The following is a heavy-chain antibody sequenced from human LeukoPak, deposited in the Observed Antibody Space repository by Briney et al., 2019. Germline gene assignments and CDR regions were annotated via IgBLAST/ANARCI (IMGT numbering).Heavy chain of an antibody. V-gene: IGHV1-46*01. J-gene: IGHJ4*02. Sequence: ASVKVSCKASGYTFTSYYMHWVRQAPGQGLEWMGIINPSGGSTSYAQKFQGRVTVTRDTSTSTVYMELSSLRSEHTAVYYCASSPPYSSSWYYFDYWGQGTLVTVSS. D-gene: IGHD6-13*01. CDR3: ASSPPYSSSWYYFDY. CDR2: INPSGGST. CDR1: GYTFTSYY.